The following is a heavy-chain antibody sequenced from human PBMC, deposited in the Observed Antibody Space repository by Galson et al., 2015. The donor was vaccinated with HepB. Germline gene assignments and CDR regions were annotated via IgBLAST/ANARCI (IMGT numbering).Heavy chain of an antibody. D-gene: IGHD5-12*01. Sequence: SLRLSCAASGFTFTTYTMSWVRQAPGKGLEWVSTLHNDGVTTHIADSVRGRFTISRDNSKNTLFLQMNSLRAEDTAVYYCARDFVSYSGVFDYWGQGILVTVSS. CDR3: ARDFVSYSGVFDY. CDR2: LHNDGVTT. CDR1: GFTFTTYT. J-gene: IGHJ4*02. V-gene: IGHV3-23*01.